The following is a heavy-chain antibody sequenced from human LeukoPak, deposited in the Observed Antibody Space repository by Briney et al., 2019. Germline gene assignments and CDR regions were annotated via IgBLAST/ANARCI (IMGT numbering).Heavy chain of an antibody. CDR2: INHSGST. CDR3: ARDEINTMVRGTY. Sequence: SETLSLTCAVYGGSFSGYYWSWIRQPPGKGLEWIGEINHSGSTNYNPSLKSRVTISVDTSKNQFSLKLSSVTAADTAVYYCARDEINTMVRGTYWGQGTLVTVSS. CDR1: GGSFSGYY. V-gene: IGHV4-34*01. D-gene: IGHD3-10*01. J-gene: IGHJ4*02.